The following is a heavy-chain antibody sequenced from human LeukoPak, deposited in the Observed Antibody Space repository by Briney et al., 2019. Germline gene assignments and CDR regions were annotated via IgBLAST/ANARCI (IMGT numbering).Heavy chain of an antibody. CDR3: ARAKGSIYFYGMDV. D-gene: IGHD4-11*01. J-gene: IGHJ6*02. CDR2: IYPGDSDT. Sequence: GESLKISCTGSGYTFTTRWIAWVRQKPGKGLAWMGTIYPGDSDTKYSPSFEGQVTISGDKSISTVYLQWDSLKASDTAMYYCARAKGSIYFYGMDVWAQGTMVIVSS. CDR1: GYTFTTRW. V-gene: IGHV5-51*01.